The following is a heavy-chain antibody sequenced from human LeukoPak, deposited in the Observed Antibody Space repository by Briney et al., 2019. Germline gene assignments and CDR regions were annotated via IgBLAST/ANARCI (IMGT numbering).Heavy chain of an antibody. CDR2: ISSSSSYT. V-gene: IGHV3-11*06. Sequence: GGSLRLSCAASGFTFSDYYMSWIRQAPGKGLEWVSYISSSSSYTNYADSVKGRFTISRDNAENSLYLQMNSLRAEDTAVYYCARVQVPAAYDYWGQGTLVTVSS. D-gene: IGHD2-2*01. CDR3: ARVQVPAAYDY. J-gene: IGHJ4*02. CDR1: GFTFSDYY.